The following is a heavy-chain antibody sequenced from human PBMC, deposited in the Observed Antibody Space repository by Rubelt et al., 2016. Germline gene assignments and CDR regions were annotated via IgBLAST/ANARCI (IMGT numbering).Heavy chain of an antibody. CDR3: ARHSPALYWWFDL. J-gene: IGHJ2*01. Sequence: QVQLQQWGAGLLKPSETLSLTCAVYGGSFSGYYWSWIRQPPGKGLEWIGEISHSGSTNYNPSLKSRVTISADASKNNFSLRLSPVTAADTAVYYCARHSPALYWWFDLWGRGTLVVVSS. D-gene: IGHD2-21*01. CDR2: ISHSGST. V-gene: IGHV4-34*01. CDR1: GGSFSGYY.